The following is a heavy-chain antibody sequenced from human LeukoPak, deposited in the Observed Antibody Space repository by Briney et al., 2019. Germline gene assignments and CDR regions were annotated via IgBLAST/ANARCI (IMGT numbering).Heavy chain of an antibody. CDR1: GFIFSDYG. CDR2: VRNDGGDK. D-gene: IGHD3-9*01. CDR3: ARHGLTPEYFQH. V-gene: IGHV3-33*01. J-gene: IGHJ1*01. Sequence: GGSLRLSCAASGFIFSDYGMHWVRQAPGKGLEWVTMVRNDGGDKYYADSVRGRFTISRDNSKNTLYLQMNSLRAEDTAVYCCARHGLTPEYFQHWGQGTLVTVSS.